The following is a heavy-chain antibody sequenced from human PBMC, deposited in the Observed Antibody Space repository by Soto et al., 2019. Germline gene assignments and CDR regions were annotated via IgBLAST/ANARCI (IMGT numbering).Heavy chain of an antibody. D-gene: IGHD1-20*01. CDR2: IYYSGRT. V-gene: IGHV4-31*03. CDR3: ARDLGHNLDY. CDR1: GGSISSGGYY. Sequence: SETLSLTCTVSGGSISSGGYYWSWIRQHPGKGLEWIGYIYYSGRTYYNPSLKSRVTISVDTSKNQFSLKLSSVTAADTAVYYCARDLGHNLDYWGQGTLVTVSS. J-gene: IGHJ4*02.